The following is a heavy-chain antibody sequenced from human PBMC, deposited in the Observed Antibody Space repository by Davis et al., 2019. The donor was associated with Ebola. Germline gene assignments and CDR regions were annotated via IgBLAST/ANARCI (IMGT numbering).Heavy chain of an antibody. CDR3: AKEGIYSSSSY. Sequence: PGGSLTLSCAASGFTFSSNAMSWVRQAPGKGLEWVSAISGSDGSTYYADSVKGRFTISRDNSKNTLYLQMNSLRAEDTAVYYCAKEGIYSSSSYWGQGTLVTVSS. J-gene: IGHJ4*02. CDR2: ISGSDGST. V-gene: IGHV3-23*01. CDR1: GFTFSSNA. D-gene: IGHD6-6*01.